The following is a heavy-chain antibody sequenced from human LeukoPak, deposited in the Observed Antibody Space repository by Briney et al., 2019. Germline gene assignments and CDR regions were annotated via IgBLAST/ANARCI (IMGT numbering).Heavy chain of an antibody. J-gene: IGHJ4*02. CDR1: GFTFSSYA. CDR2: ISGSGGST. D-gene: IGHD3-3*01. Sequence: PGGSLRLSCAASGFTFSSYAISWVRQAPGKGLEWVSAISGSGGSTYYADSVKGRFTISRDNSKNTLYLQMNSLRAEDTAVYYCAKANDFWSGYLGYWGQGTLVTVSS. CDR3: AKANDFWSGYLGY. V-gene: IGHV3-23*01.